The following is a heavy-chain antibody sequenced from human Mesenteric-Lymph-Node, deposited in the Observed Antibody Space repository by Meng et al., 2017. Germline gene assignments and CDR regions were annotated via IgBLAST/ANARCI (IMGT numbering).Heavy chain of an antibody. CDR3: ARVFRYSSSWYGGGFDY. CDR1: GFTFSSYA. J-gene: IGHJ4*02. D-gene: IGHD6-13*01. V-gene: IGHV3-7*01. Sequence: GGSLRLSCAASGFTFSSYAMSWVRQAPGKGLEWVANIKQDGSEKYYVDSVKGRFTISRDNSKNTLYLQMNSLRAEDTAVYYCARVFRYSSSWYGGGFDYWGQGTLVTVSS. CDR2: IKQDGSEK.